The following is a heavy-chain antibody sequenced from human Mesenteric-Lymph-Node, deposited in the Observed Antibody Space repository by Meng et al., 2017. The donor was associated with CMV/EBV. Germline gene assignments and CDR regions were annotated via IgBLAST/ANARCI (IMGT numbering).Heavy chain of an antibody. Sequence: SETLSLTCAVYGGSFSGYYWNWIRQPPGKGLEWIGEVNHSGSTNYNPSLKSRVTISVDTSNNQFSLKLSSVTAADTAVYYCARGVMNVGLATSSFDYWGQGTLVTVSS. CDR2: VNHSGST. CDR3: ARGVMNVGLATSSFDY. D-gene: IGHD5-12*01. V-gene: IGHV4-34*01. J-gene: IGHJ4*02. CDR1: GGSFSGYY.